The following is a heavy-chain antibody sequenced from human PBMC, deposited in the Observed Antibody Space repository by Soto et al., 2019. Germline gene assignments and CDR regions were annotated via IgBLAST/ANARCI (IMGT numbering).Heavy chain of an antibody. V-gene: IGHV4-31*03. D-gene: IGHD5-12*01. CDR1: GGSVSSGAYY. Sequence: QVQLQESDAGLVKASQTLSLTCTVSGGSVSSGAYYWTWIRQRPGKGLEWIGYIYYSGSTYYSPSLKRRLPISLDTSKNQFPRGLRSVTAADTAMYYWARARLRAVYPFDIWGQGTMVTVPS. CDR3: ARARLRAVYPFDI. J-gene: IGHJ3*02. CDR2: IYYSGST.